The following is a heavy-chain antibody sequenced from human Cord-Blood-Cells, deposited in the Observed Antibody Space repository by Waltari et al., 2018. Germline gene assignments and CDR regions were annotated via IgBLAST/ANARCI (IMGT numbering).Heavy chain of an antibody. CDR2: ISGSGGST. CDR3: AKDYFWSGYRYYYYMDV. V-gene: IGHV3-23*01. Sequence: EVQLLASGGGLVQPGGSLRLSCAASGFTFSSYAMSWVRQAPGKGLEWVSAISGSGGSTYYADSVKGRFTISRDNSKNTLYLQMNSLRAEDTAVYYCAKDYFWSGYRYYYYMDVWGKGTTVTVSS. J-gene: IGHJ6*03. CDR1: GFTFSSYA. D-gene: IGHD3-3*01.